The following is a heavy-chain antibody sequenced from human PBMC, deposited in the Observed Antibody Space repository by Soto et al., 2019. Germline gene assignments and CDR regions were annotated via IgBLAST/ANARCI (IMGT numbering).Heavy chain of an antibody. CDR2: VLLDGSNE. J-gene: IGHJ5*02. V-gene: IGHV3-33*01. D-gene: IGHD3-10*01. CDR3: ARDHDRAVPTSYDP. CDR1: GFTFSAFSTYA. Sequence: GGSLRLSCAASGFTFSAFSTYAVHWVRQAPGKGLEWVAVVLLDGSNEYYTESVKGRFTISRDNAKNSLFLQMNSLRAEDTAVYYCARDHDRAVPTSYDPRGQGTLVTVSS.